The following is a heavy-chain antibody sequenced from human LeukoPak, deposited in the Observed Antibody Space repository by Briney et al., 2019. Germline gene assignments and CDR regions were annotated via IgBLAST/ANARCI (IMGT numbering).Heavy chain of an antibody. Sequence: GGSLRLSCEACKFIFSNYCMSWVRQAPGKGLEWVADIKKTGSETYYVDSVKGRFTITRDIARNSVFLQMNSLRAEDTAVYYCAREDGYCSGGNCYSYFDSWGQGTLVTVSS. CDR3: AREDGYCSGGNCYSYFDS. V-gene: IGHV3-7*01. J-gene: IGHJ4*02. CDR2: IKKTGSET. D-gene: IGHD2-15*01. CDR1: KFIFSNYC.